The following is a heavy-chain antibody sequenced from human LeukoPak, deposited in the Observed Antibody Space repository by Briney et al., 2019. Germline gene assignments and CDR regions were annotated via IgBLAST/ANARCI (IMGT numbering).Heavy chain of an antibody. CDR3: ARGTNSTFDF. CDR1: GDSVSSNIVT. V-gene: IGHV6-1*01. D-gene: IGHD1-7*01. Sequence: SQTLSLTCALSGDSVSSNIVTWNWIRQSPSRGLEWLGGAYSRSRGGRDYAISVRSRINIDTDTSRNQSSLHPSSVTPEDTAVYYCARGTNSTFDFWGQGAMVTVSS. CDR2: AYSRSRGGR. J-gene: IGHJ3*01.